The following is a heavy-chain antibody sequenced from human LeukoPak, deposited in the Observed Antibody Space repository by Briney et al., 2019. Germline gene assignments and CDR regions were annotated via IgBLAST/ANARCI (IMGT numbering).Heavy chain of an antibody. CDR3: ARGRRSDTSMVIVYFDY. CDR1: GDSISSDY. D-gene: IGHD5-18*01. Sequence: SETLSLTCTVSGDSISSDYWSWIRQPPGKGLEWLGYIFYSGSTNYNPSLKSRVTISVDTSKNQFSLKVSSVTAADTAVYYCARGRRSDTSMVIVYFDYWGQGTLVTVSS. CDR2: IFYSGST. V-gene: IGHV4-59*01. J-gene: IGHJ4*02.